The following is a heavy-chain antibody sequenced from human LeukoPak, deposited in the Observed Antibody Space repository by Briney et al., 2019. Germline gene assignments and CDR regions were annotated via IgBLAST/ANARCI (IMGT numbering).Heavy chain of an antibody. D-gene: IGHD4-17*01. CDR3: ARDDYGDPAGGWFDP. V-gene: IGHV4-59*01. CDR2: IYYSGST. Sequence: AETLSLTCTVSGGSISSYYWSWIRQPPGKGLEWIGYIYYSGSTNYNPSLKSRVTVSVDTSKNQFSLKLSSVTAADTAVYYCARDDYGDPAGGWFDPWGQGTLVTVSS. CDR1: GGSISSYY. J-gene: IGHJ5*02.